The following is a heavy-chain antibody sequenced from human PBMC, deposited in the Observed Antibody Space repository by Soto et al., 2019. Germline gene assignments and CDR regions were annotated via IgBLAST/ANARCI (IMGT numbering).Heavy chain of an antibody. CDR1: GGSFSGYY. Sequence: QVQLQQWGAGLLKPSETLSLTCAVYGGSFSGYYWSWIRQPPGKGLEWIGEINHSGSTNYNPSLKSRVTISVDTSKNQFSLKVSSVTAADTAVYYCAIGRGRYYDFWSGYGRFDPWGQGTLVTVSS. V-gene: IGHV4-34*01. D-gene: IGHD3-3*01. CDR3: AIGRGRYYDFWSGYGRFDP. J-gene: IGHJ5*02. CDR2: INHSGST.